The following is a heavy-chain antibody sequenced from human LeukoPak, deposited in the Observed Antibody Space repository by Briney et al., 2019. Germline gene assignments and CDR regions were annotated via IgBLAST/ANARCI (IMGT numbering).Heavy chain of an antibody. J-gene: IGHJ4*02. Sequence: GGSLRLSCGASGFTFTSYSINWVRQAPGKGLEWVSSISSSSSYIYYADSVKGRFTISRDNAKNSLYLQMNSLRAEDTAVYYCARGGSGSYYNAYWGQGTLVTVSS. D-gene: IGHD3-10*01. V-gene: IGHV3-21*01. CDR1: GFTFTSYS. CDR2: ISSSSSYI. CDR3: ARGGSGSYYNAY.